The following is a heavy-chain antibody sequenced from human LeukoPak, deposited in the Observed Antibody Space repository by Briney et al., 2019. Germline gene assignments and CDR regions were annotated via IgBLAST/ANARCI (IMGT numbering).Heavy chain of an antibody. CDR2: ISGSGGST. D-gene: IGHD3-16*01. V-gene: IGHV3-23*01. CDR3: AKGKGDTGGSFDY. CDR1: GFTFSSYA. Sequence: GSLRLSCAASGFTFSSYAMSWVRQAPGKGLEWVSGISGSGGSTYYADSVKGRITISRDNSKNTLYLQMNSLGAEDTAVYYCAKGKGDTGGSFDYWGQGTLVTVSS. J-gene: IGHJ4*02.